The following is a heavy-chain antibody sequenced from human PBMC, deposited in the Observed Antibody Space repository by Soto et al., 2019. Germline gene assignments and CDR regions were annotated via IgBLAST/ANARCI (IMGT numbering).Heavy chain of an antibody. CDR3: ARGRRNYDY. CDR1: GFTFSDYY. D-gene: IGHD1-7*01. Sequence: LRLSCAASGFTFSDYYMSWIRQAPGKGLEWVSCIGSSGISIYYADSVKGRFTISRDNAKNSLYLQMNSLRVEDTAVYYCARGRRNYDYWGQGALVTVSS. V-gene: IGHV3-11*01. CDR2: IGSSGISI. J-gene: IGHJ4*02.